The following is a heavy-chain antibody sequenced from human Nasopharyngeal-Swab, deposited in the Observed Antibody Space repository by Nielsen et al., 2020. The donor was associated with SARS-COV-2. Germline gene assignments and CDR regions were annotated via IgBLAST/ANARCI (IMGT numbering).Heavy chain of an antibody. V-gene: IGHV4-39*01. Sequence: SETLSLTCTVSGGSISSRDSYWGWIRQAPGKGLEWIGSIYYSGNTYYTPSLESRVTISVDTSKNQFSLKLRSVTAADTAVYYCASLVGGSGRSSFYLYYGMDVWGQGTTVTVSS. CDR1: GGSISSRDSY. CDR3: ASLVGGSGRSSFYLYYGMDV. CDR2: IYYSGNT. J-gene: IGHJ6*02. D-gene: IGHD3-10*01.